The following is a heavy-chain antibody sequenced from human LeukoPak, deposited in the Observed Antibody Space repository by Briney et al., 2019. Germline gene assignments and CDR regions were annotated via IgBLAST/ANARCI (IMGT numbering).Heavy chain of an antibody. CDR3: ASCSGGSRRKTYYYYMDV. CDR2: IYTSGST. Sequence: PSETLSLTCTVSGGSISSYYWSWIRQPAGKGLEWIGRIYTSGSTNYNPSLKSRVTMSVDTSKNQFSLKLSSVTAADTAVYYCASCSGGSRRKTYYYYMDVWGKGTTVTVSS. CDR1: GGSISSYY. V-gene: IGHV4-4*07. J-gene: IGHJ6*03. D-gene: IGHD2-15*01.